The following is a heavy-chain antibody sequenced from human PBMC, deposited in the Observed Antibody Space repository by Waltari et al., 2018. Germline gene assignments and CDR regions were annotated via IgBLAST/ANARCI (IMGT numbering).Heavy chain of an antibody. J-gene: IGHJ6*02. D-gene: IGHD3-10*01. Sequence: QVQLVQSGAEVKKPGSSVKVSCKASGGTFSSYAISGVRQAPGQGLEWMGGIIPIFGTANYAQKFQGRVTITTDESTSTAYMELSSLRSEDTAVYYCARGSSRGSGSYYNPGYYYGMDVWGQGTTVTVSS. CDR2: IIPIFGTA. V-gene: IGHV1-69*05. CDR3: ARGSSRGSGSYYNPGYYYGMDV. CDR1: GGTFSSYA.